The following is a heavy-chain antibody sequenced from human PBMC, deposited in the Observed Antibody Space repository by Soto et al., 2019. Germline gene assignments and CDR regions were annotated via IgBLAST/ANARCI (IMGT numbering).Heavy chain of an antibody. CDR3: AREGEKDYYYMDV. Sequence: WGSLRLSCAASGFTVSSYSMNWVRQAPGKGLEWVSYISSSSSTIYYADSVKGRFTISRDNAKNSLYLQMNSLRAEDTAVYYCAREGEKDYYYMDVWGKGTTVTVSS. J-gene: IGHJ6*03. CDR2: ISSSSSTI. V-gene: IGHV3-48*01. CDR1: GFTVSSYS.